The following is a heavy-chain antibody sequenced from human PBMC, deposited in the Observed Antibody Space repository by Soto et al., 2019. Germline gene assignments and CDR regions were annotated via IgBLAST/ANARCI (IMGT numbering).Heavy chain of an antibody. CDR3: VKDRGCVYHDILTGYHPEYHFDY. J-gene: IGHJ4*02. Sequence: GGSLRLSCAASGFTFSNYAMSWVRQTPGKGLEWVSGITGSGGSTSYADSVKGRFTISRDNSKITLYLQMNTLRAEDTALYNCVKDRGCVYHDILTGYHPEYHFDYWGQGTLVTVSS. CDR2: ITGSGGST. V-gene: IGHV3-23*01. D-gene: IGHD3-9*01. CDR1: GFTFSNYA.